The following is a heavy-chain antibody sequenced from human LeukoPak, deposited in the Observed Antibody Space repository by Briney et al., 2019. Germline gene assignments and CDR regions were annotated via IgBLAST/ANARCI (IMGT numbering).Heavy chain of an antibody. CDR1: GYTFTSYG. V-gene: IGHV1-18*01. CDR2: ISAYNGNT. CDR3: ARGARRSEYSSSWYDY. D-gene: IGHD6-13*01. Sequence: ASVKVSCKASGYTFTSYGISWVRQAPGQGLEWMEWISAYNGNTNYAQKLQGRVTMTTDTSTSTAYMELRSLRSDDTAVYYCARGARRSEYSSSWYDYWGQGTLVTVSS. J-gene: IGHJ4*02.